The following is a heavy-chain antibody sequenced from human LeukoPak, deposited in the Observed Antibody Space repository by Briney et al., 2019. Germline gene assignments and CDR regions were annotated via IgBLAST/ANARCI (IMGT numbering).Heavy chain of an antibody. J-gene: IGHJ4*02. CDR2: MNPNSGNT. CDR3: ARGPNYCSGGSCYTYYFDY. Sequence: ASVKVSCKASGYTFTSYDINWVRQATGQGLEWMGWMNPNSGNTGYAQKFQGRVTMTRNTSISTAYMELSSLRSEDTAVYYCARGPNYCSGGSCYTYYFDYWGQGTLVTVSS. D-gene: IGHD2-15*01. V-gene: IGHV1-8*01. CDR1: GYTFTSYD.